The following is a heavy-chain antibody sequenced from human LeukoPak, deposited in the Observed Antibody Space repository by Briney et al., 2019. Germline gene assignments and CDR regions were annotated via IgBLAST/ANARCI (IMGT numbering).Heavy chain of an antibody. Sequence: GGSLRLSCAASGFTFSDYYMSWIRQAPGKGLEWVSYISSSGSTIYYADSVKGRFTISRDNAKNSLYLQMNSLRAEDTAVYYCARDLLPYSSSWYFFYFDYWGQGTLVTVSS. CDR2: ISSSGSTI. V-gene: IGHV3-11*01. CDR3: ARDLLPYSSSWYFFYFDY. D-gene: IGHD6-13*01. CDR1: GFTFSDYY. J-gene: IGHJ4*02.